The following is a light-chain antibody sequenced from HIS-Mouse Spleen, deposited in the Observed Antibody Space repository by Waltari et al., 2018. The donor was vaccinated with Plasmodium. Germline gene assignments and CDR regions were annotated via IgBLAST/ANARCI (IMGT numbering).Light chain of an antibody. J-gene: IGKJ3*01. CDR2: AAS. CDR1: QSVGSN. CDR3: QQYNSWPFT. V-gene: IGKV3-15*01. Sequence: DIVMTQSPATLSVSPGERATLSCRAMQSVGSNLACYQQKPGQAPRLPIYAASTRATGIPARVSGSGSGTEFSLTISGLQSEDVAVYYGQQYNSWPFTFGPGTKVDIK.